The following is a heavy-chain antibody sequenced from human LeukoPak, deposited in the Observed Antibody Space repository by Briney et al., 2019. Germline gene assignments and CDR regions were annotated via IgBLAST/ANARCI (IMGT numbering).Heavy chain of an antibody. CDR2: INSDGSWT. CDR1: GNYW. Sequence: GGSLRLSCAASGNYWMHWVRQAPGKGPLWVSHINSDGSWTTYADSVEGRFTISKDNAKNTVYLQMNNLRAEDTAVYYCVSFYETYWGRGTLVTV. J-gene: IGHJ4*02. CDR3: VSFYETY. V-gene: IGHV3-74*01. D-gene: IGHD2-2*01.